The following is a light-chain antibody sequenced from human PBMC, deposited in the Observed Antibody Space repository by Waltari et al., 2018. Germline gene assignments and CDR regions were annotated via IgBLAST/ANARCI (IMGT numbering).Light chain of an antibody. Sequence: QSALTQPRSVSESPGQSVTISCTGTSSDVGGYNYISWYQHHPGQAPKLIIYDVTKRPSGVPDRFSASTSGNTASLTISGLRAEDEADYYCSSYAGTYTGVFGGGTKLTVL. CDR1: SSDVGGYNY. J-gene: IGLJ3*02. CDR3: SSYAGTYTGV. V-gene: IGLV2-11*01. CDR2: DVT.